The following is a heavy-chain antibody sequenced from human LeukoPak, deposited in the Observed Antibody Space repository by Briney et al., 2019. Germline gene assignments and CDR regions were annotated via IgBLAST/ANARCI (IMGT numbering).Heavy chain of an antibody. Sequence: SETLSLTCAVSSFSISSGYHWGWIRQPPGKGLEWIGSIYHSGSTYYNPSLKSRVTISVDTSKNQFSLKLSSVTAADTAVYYCARQLGSGWYNWFDPWGRGTLVTVSS. CDR1: SFSISSGYH. CDR2: IYHSGST. V-gene: IGHV4-38-2*01. D-gene: IGHD6-19*01. CDR3: ARQLGSGWYNWFDP. J-gene: IGHJ5*02.